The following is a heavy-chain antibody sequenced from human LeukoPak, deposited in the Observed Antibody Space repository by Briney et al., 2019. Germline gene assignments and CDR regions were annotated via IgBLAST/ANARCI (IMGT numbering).Heavy chain of an antibody. D-gene: IGHD2-15*01. V-gene: IGHV1-46*01. CDR1: GYTFTIYY. CDR2: INPSGGST. CDR3: ARAKYCSGGSCYDAFDI. J-gene: IGHJ3*02. Sequence: ASVTVSFKASGYTFTIYYMHWVRQAPGQGLEWMGIINPSGGSTSYAQKFQGRVTMTRDMATSTVYMELSSLRSEDTAVYYCARAKYCSGGSCYDAFDIWGQGTMVTVSS.